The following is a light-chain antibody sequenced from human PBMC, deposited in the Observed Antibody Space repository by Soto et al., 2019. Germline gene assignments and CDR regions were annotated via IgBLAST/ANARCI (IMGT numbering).Light chain of an antibody. Sequence: EVVMTQSPATLSVSPGERASLSCRASQSVSSNLAWYQQKPGQAPRLLIYGASTRATDIPARISGSGSGTEFTLTISSLQSEDFALYYCQQYNTFPSLTFGGGTKVEIK. CDR2: GAS. J-gene: IGKJ4*01. V-gene: IGKV3-15*01. CDR1: QSVSSN. CDR3: QQYNTFPSLT.